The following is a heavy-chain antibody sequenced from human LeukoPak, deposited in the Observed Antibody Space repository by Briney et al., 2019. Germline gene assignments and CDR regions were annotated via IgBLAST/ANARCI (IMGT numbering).Heavy chain of an antibody. CDR2: ISYDGSNK. Sequence: PGRSLRLSCAASGFTFSSYAMHWVRQAPGKGLEWVAVISYDGSNKYYADSEKGRFTISRDNSKNTLYLQMNSLRAEDTAVYYCARDRPYYYDSSGYYLAGAFDIWGQGTMVTVSS. D-gene: IGHD3-22*01. V-gene: IGHV3-30-3*01. J-gene: IGHJ3*02. CDR3: ARDRPYYYDSSGYYLAGAFDI. CDR1: GFTFSSYA.